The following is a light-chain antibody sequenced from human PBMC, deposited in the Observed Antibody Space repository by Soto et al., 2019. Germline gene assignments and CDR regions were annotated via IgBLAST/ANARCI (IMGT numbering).Light chain of an antibody. CDR3: QSYDTHLTVV. Sequence: QSVLTQPPSVSGAPGQRVTISCTGSSSNIGAGYDVHWYQQFPGTAPKLLIYANNNRPSGVPDRFSASKSGTSASLAITGLQADDEADYYCQSYDTHLTVVFGTGTKLTVL. CDR2: ANN. V-gene: IGLV1-40*01. CDR1: SSNIGAGYD. J-gene: IGLJ1*01.